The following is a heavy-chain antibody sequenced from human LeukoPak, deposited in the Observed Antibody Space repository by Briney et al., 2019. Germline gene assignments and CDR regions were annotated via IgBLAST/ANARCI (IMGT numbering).Heavy chain of an antibody. CDR2: IKEDGSRD. D-gene: IGHD6-19*01. CDR1: GFTFTTYW. J-gene: IGHJ6*02. Sequence: GGSLRLSCAASGFTFTTYWMSWVRQTPEKGLEWVANIKEDGSRDYYVDSVKGRFTISRDNAKNSLYLQMNSLRAEDTAVYYCAREREQWLEYYYYDMDVWGQGTTVTVSS. V-gene: IGHV3-7*01. CDR3: AREREQWLEYYYYDMDV.